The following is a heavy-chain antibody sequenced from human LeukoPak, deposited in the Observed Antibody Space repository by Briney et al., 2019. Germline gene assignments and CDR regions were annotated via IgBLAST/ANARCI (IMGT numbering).Heavy chain of an antibody. D-gene: IGHD6-13*01. CDR1: GFTFSSYG. CDR3: AKRGGSSSWYYVDY. J-gene: IGHJ4*02. CDR2: ISGSGGST. Sequence: GGSLRLSCAASGFTFSSYGMSWVRQAPGKGLEWVSAISGSGGSTYYADSVKGLFTISRDISKNTLYLQMNSLRAEDTAVYYCAKRGGSSSWYYVDYWGQGTLVTVSS. V-gene: IGHV3-23*01.